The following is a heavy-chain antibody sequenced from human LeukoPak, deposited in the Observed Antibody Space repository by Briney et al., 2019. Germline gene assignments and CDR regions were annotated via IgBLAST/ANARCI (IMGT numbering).Heavy chain of an antibody. CDR1: GYIFTSYA. D-gene: IGHD6-19*01. V-gene: IGHV1-3*01. CDR2: INAGNGNT. CDR3: ARDPGYSSGWDRFDY. Sequence: ASVKVSCKASGYIFTSYAMHWVRQAPGQRLEWMGWINAGNGNTKYSQKFQGRVTITRDTSASTAYMELSSLRSEDTAVYYCARDPGYSSGWDRFDYWGQGTLVTVSS. J-gene: IGHJ4*02.